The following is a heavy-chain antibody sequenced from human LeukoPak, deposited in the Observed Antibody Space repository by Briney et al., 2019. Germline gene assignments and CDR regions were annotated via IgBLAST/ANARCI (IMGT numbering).Heavy chain of an antibody. V-gene: IGHV5-51*01. Sequence: GESLKISCKGSGYIFTHNWLGWVRQIAEKVVELRGIIYPGDSDTRYSPSFEGQVTLSVDKSSSTAYLQWSSLKASDTAMYYCARQTRDGSGSRGYFFDFWGRGTLVTVPS. J-gene: IGHJ4*02. CDR3: ARQTRDGSGSRGYFFDF. CDR1: GYIFTHNW. D-gene: IGHD3-10*01. CDR2: IYPGDSDT.